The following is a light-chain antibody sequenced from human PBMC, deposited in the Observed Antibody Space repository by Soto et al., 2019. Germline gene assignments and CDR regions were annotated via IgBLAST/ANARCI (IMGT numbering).Light chain of an antibody. CDR3: QQTYRTPLT. Sequence: DIQLTQSPSFLSASVGDRVTVTCRASQGISSYLAWYQQKPGEAPKIVIYATSTLQSGVPSRFSGSVSGTDFILTSSSLQPEDFATYYCQQTYRTPLTFGGGTKVDI. CDR2: ATS. V-gene: IGKV1-39*01. J-gene: IGKJ4*01. CDR1: QGISSY.